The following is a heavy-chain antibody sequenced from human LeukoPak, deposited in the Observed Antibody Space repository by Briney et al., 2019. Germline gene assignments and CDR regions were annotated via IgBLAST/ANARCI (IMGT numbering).Heavy chain of an antibody. Sequence: SETLSLTCTVSGGSISSYYWSWIRQPAGKGLEWIGRIYTSGSTNYNPSLKSRVTFSVDTSKNEFSLKLTSVTAADTAVYYCAREANYYGSGSYFEGTFDYWGQGSLVTVSS. V-gene: IGHV4-4*07. D-gene: IGHD3-10*01. CDR3: AREANYYGSGSYFEGTFDY. J-gene: IGHJ4*02. CDR1: GGSISSYY. CDR2: IYTSGST.